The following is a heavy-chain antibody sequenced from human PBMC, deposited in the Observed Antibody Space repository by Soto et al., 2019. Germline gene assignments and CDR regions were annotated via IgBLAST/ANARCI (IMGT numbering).Heavy chain of an antibody. V-gene: IGHV4-34*01. CDR3: ERGKLAKLTDF. CDR2: INHVGTT. J-gene: IGHJ4*02. CDR1: GGSFSGYY. D-gene: IGHD5-12*01. Sequence: SETLSLTCAVSGGSFSGYYCNWIRQPPGKGLEWIGEINHVGTTTYNPSLKSRVTITLDTSKSQISLTLNSLTAADTAVYYCERGKLAKLTDFWGQGTLVTVSS.